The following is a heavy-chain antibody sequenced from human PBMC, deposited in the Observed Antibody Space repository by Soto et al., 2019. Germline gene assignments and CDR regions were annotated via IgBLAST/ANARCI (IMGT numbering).Heavy chain of an antibody. J-gene: IGHJ5*02. V-gene: IGHV1-3*01. Sequence: WVRQAKGQRLEWMGWINAGDGDTKYSETFQGRVTITSDTSATTAYMELSSLRSEDTAVYYCARAPYSRRPYNWFEPWGQGTLVPGSS. D-gene: IGHD5-18*01. CDR2: INAGDGDT. CDR3: ARAPYSRRPYNWFEP.